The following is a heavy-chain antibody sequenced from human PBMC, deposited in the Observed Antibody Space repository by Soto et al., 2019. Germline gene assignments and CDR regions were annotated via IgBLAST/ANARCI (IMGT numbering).Heavy chain of an antibody. V-gene: IGHV3-30-3*01. D-gene: IGHD6-13*01. CDR3: ARDSENEQQLVPDY. CDR1: GFTFSSYA. Sequence: QVQLVESGGGVVQPGRSLRLSCAASGFTFSSYAMHWVRQAPGQGLEWVAVISYDGSNKYYANSVKGRFTISRDNSKNTLYLQMNSLRAEDTAVYYCARDSENEQQLVPDYWGQGTLVTVSS. J-gene: IGHJ4*02. CDR2: ISYDGSNK.